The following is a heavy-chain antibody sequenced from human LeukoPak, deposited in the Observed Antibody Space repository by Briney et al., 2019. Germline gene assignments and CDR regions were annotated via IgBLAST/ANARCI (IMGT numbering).Heavy chain of an antibody. CDR2: IYTSGST. Sequence: SSEALSLTCTVSGGSISSYYWSWIRQPAGKRLEWIGRIYTSGSTNYNPSLKSRVTMSVDTSKNQFSLKLSSVTAADTAVYYCARENGFGVLPGYFDYWGQGTLVTVSS. CDR1: GGSISSYY. CDR3: ARENGFGVLPGYFDY. V-gene: IGHV4-4*07. D-gene: IGHD3-3*01. J-gene: IGHJ4*02.